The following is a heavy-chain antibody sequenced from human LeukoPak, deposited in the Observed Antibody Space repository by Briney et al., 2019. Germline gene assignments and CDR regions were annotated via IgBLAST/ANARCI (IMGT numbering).Heavy chain of an antibody. D-gene: IGHD6-13*01. CDR1: GYTFTGYY. V-gene: IGHV1-2*02. CDR2: INPNTGGT. Sequence: ASVKVSCKASGYTFTGYYIFWVRQAPGQGLEWMGWINPNTGGTNYAQKFQGRVTMTRDRAISTAYMELSRLRSDDTAMYYCARGRGIAAASGVYYYYYMDVWGKGTTVTISS. CDR3: ARGRGIAAASGVYYYYYMDV. J-gene: IGHJ6*03.